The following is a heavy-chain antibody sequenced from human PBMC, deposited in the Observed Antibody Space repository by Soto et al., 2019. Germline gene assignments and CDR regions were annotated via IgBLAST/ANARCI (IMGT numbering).Heavy chain of an antibody. CDR1: GFSLRTGGVG. Sequence: QISLKESGPTLVKPTQTLTLTCTFSGFSLRTGGVGVGWLRQPPGKALEWLALIYWDGDTRYRPSLQSRLTVTRDSSYNPVALSMSSMGPADTATYLCAHGNVEVVGGSTYTFDYWCQGALVTVSS. J-gene: IGHJ4*02. CDR3: AHGNVEVVGGSTYTFDY. CDR2: IYWDGDT. V-gene: IGHV2-5*02. D-gene: IGHD2-15*01.